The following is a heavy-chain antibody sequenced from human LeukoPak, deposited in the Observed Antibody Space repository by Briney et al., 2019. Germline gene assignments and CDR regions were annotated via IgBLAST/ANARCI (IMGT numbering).Heavy chain of an antibody. D-gene: IGHD3-22*01. Sequence: GGSLRLSCAASGFTVSSNYMSWVRQAPGKGLEWVSVIYSGGSTYYADSVKGRFTISRDNSKNTLYLQMNSLRAEDTAVYYCARDQYYYGSSGYYPIYYYYYMDVWGKGTTVTVSS. CDR3: ARDQYYYGSSGYYPIYYYYYMDV. CDR1: GFTVSSNY. J-gene: IGHJ6*03. V-gene: IGHV3-53*01. CDR2: IYSGGST.